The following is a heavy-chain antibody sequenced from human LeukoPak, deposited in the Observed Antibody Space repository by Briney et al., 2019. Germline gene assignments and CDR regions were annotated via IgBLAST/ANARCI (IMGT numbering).Heavy chain of an antibody. D-gene: IGHD3-22*01. V-gene: IGHV3-23*01. Sequence: GGSLRLSCAASGFTFSISTMTWVRQAPGQGLEWVSIISASGDATYYADSVKGRFTLSRDNSKNTLYLQMNSLRAEDTAVYYCAKDYSITMIVTLLFDYWGQGTLVTVSS. J-gene: IGHJ4*02. CDR2: ISASGDAT. CDR1: GFTFSIST. CDR3: AKDYSITMIVTLLFDY.